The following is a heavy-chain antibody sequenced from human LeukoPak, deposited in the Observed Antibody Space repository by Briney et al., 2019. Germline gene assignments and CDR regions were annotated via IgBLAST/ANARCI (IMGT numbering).Heavy chain of an antibody. J-gene: IGHJ6*02. CDR1: GYTFSSYG. D-gene: IGHD1-26*01. CDR3: ARDQFSGSHYKDYYYGMDV. Sequence: ASVKVSCKASGYTFSSYGISWVRQAPGQGLEWMGWISAYNGNTNYAQKLQGRVTMTTDTSTSTAYMELRSLRSDDTAVYYCARDQFSGSHYKDYYYGMDVWGQGTTVTVSS. V-gene: IGHV1-18*01. CDR2: ISAYNGNT.